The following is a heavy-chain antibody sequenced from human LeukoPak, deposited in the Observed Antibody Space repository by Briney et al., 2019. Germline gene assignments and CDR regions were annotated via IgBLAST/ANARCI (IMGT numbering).Heavy chain of an antibody. CDR3: ARFNYGDYGELGYYYYYGMDV. Sequence: GASVKVSCKASGYTFTSYDINWVRQATGQGLEWMGWMNPNSGNTGYAQKFQGRVTMTRNTSISTAYMELSSLRSEDTAVYYCARFNYGDYGELGYYYYYGMDVWGQGTTVTVSS. V-gene: IGHV1-8*01. CDR2: MNPNSGNT. CDR1: GYTFTSYD. D-gene: IGHD4-17*01. J-gene: IGHJ6*02.